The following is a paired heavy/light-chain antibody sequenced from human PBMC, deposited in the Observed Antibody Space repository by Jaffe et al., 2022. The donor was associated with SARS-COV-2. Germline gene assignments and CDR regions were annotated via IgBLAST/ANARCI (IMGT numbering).Light chain of an antibody. CDR1: ALPKKY. Sequence: SYELTQPPSVSVSPGQTARITCSGDALPKKYAYWYQQKSGQAPVLVIYEDSKRPSGIPERFSGSSSGTMATLTISGAQVEDESDYYCYSADSSVNHGGVFGGGTKLTVL. CDR2: EDS. CDR3: YSADSSVNHGGV. J-gene: IGLJ3*02. V-gene: IGLV3-10*01.
Heavy chain of an antibody. V-gene: IGHV3-33*01. J-gene: IGHJ4*02. CDR3: ARDYYDSRGHQAVDY. Sequence: QVQLVESGGGVVQPGRSLRLSCAASGFTFSNYGMHWVRQAPGKGLEWVAIIWYDGSNKYYADSVKGRFTISRDNSKNTVYLQMDSLRAEDTALYYCARDYYDSRGHQAVDYWGQGTLVTVSS. D-gene: IGHD3-22*01. CDR2: IWYDGSNK. CDR1: GFTFSNYG.